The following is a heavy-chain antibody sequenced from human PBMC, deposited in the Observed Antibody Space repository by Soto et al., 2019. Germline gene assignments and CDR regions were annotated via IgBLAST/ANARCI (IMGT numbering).Heavy chain of an antibody. CDR2: INSGGSST. V-gene: IGHV3-74*01. Sequence: PGGSLRLSCAASGFTFNIYWMHWVRQAPGKGLVWVSRINSGGSSTSYADSVKGRSTISRDNAKNTLYLRMNSLRAEDTAVYYCARASRDDYKRGAFDIWGQGTMVTVSS. CDR1: GFTFNIYW. CDR3: ARASRDDYKRGAFDI. J-gene: IGHJ3*02. D-gene: IGHD4-4*01.